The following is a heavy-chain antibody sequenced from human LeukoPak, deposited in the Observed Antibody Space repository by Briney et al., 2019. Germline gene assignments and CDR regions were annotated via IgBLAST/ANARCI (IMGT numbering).Heavy chain of an antibody. D-gene: IGHD1-26*01. J-gene: IGHJ4*02. Sequence: GGSLRLSCAASGFTFSSYGMHWARQAPGKGLEWVAFIRYDGSNKYYADSVKGRFTISRDNSKNTLYLQMNGLRAEDTAVYYCARLWELLRWGQGTLVTVSS. V-gene: IGHV3-30*02. CDR2: IRYDGSNK. CDR1: GFTFSSYG. CDR3: ARLWELLR.